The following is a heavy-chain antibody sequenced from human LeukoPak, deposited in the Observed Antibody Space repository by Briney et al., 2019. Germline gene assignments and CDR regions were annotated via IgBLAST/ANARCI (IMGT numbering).Heavy chain of an antibody. V-gene: IGHV1-46*01. CDR2: IDLSGGTT. D-gene: IGHD6-6*01. Sequence: ASVKVSCKASGYTFTSYGISWVRQAPGQGLEWMGIIDLSGGTTSYSQKFKGRVTMTRDMSTLTVYMELSSLTSEDTALYFCARGAQQLVSFDYWGQGTLVTVSS. CDR1: GYTFTSYG. CDR3: ARGAQQLVSFDY. J-gene: IGHJ4*02.